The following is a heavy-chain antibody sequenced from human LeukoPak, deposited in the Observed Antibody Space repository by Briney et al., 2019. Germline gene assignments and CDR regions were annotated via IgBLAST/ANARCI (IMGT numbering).Heavy chain of an antibody. CDR2: INPNSGGT. Sequence: ASVKVSCKASGYTLTGYYMHWVRQAPGQGLEWMGWINPNSGGTNYAQKFQGRVTMTRDTSISTAYMELSRLRSDDTAVYYCARGRYYYDSSGYYWGDFDYWGQGTLVTVSS. CDR3: ARGRYYYDSSGYYWGDFDY. J-gene: IGHJ4*02. CDR1: GYTLTGYY. V-gene: IGHV1-2*02. D-gene: IGHD3-22*01.